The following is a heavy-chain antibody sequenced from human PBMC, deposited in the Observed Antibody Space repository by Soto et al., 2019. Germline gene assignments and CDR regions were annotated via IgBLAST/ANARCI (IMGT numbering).Heavy chain of an antibody. CDR2: ISYDGSNK. J-gene: IGHJ4*02. CDR3: ANPLEGDY. Sequence: QVQLVESGGGVVQPGRSLRLSCAASGFTFSSYGMHWVRQAPGKGLEWVAVISYDGSNKYYADTVKGRFTISRDKSKNTLYLHMDSLRAEDTGVYYCANPLEGDYWGQGTLVAVSS. V-gene: IGHV3-30*18. CDR1: GFTFSSYG.